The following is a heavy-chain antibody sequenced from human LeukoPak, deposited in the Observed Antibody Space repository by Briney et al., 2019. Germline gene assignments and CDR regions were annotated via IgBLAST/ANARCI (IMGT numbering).Heavy chain of an antibody. CDR1: GFTFSSYW. CDR3: AKDHANTPVVTN. V-gene: IGHV3-53*01. Sequence: GGSLRLSCAASGFTFSSYWMSWVRQAPGKGLEWVAVMYSDGYTYHADSVKGRFAISRDNSKNTVDLQMNNLRVDDTAIYYCAKDHANTPVVTNWGQGILVSVSS. J-gene: IGHJ4*02. D-gene: IGHD2-21*02. CDR2: MYSDGYT.